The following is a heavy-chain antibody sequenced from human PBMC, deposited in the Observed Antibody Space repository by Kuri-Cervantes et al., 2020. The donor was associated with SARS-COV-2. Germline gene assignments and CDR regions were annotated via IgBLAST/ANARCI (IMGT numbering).Heavy chain of an antibody. CDR1: GFTFSSYA. CDR2: ISYDGSNK. CDR3: AKDQFFSSSSSWFGEHYYYGMDA. V-gene: IGHV3-30-3*01. Sequence: LSLTCAASGFTFSSYAMHWVRQAPGKGLEWVAVISYDGSNKYYADSVKGRFTISRDNSKNTLYLQMNSLRAEDTAVYYCAKDQFFSSSSSWFGEHYYYGMDAWGQGTTVTVSS. J-gene: IGHJ6*02. D-gene: IGHD3-10*01.